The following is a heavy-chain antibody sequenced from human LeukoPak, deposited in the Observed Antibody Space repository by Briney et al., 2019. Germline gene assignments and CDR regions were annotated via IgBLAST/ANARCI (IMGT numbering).Heavy chain of an antibody. V-gene: IGHV3-48*03. CDR2: ISSSGSTI. Sequence: GGSLRLFCAASGFTFSSYEMNWVRQAPGKGLEWVSYISSSGSTIYYADSVKGRFTISRDNAKNSLYLQMNSLRAEDTAVYYCAREDGSGSYGFGFGRVSYGMDVWGQGTTVTVSS. CDR1: GFTFSSYE. CDR3: AREDGSGSYGFGFGRVSYGMDV. D-gene: IGHD3-10*01. J-gene: IGHJ6*02.